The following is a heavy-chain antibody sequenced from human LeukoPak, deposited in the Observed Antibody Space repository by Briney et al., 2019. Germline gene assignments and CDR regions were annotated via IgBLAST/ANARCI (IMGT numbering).Heavy chain of an antibody. CDR3: ARAPLGGKGAAGALTYFGF. J-gene: IGHJ4*03. Sequence: GGSLRLSCAASGFTFLSYSMNWVRQAPGKGLEWVSSISSTSSSYIYYADSVKGRFTISRDNAKNSLYLQMNSLRAEDTAVYYCARAPLGGKGAAGALTYFGFWGPGTLVHVSS. CDR1: GFTFLSYS. V-gene: IGHV3-21*01. D-gene: IGHD6-13*01. CDR2: ISSTSSSYI.